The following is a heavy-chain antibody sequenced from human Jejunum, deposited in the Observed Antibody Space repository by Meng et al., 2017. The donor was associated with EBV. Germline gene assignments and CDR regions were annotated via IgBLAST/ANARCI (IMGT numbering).Heavy chain of an antibody. J-gene: IGHJ4*02. Sequence: VEIGGSGGGLVQPGGSLRLSCAASGFTLSDHWIHWVRQAPGEGLMWVSRINPDGRTINYGDSVKGRFTISRDNAKNTVYLQMNSLRAEDTAVYYCTRAGYYRFDYWGQGALVTVSS. CDR1: GFTLSDHW. V-gene: IGHV3-74*01. D-gene: IGHD1-26*01. CDR2: INPDGRTI. CDR3: TRAGYYRFDY.